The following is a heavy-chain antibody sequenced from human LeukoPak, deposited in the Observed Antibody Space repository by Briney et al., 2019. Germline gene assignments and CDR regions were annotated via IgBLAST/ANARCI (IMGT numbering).Heavy chain of an antibody. CDR3: ARDSGYCSSTSCYPDAFDI. CDR2: IKQDGSEK. Sequence: GGSLRLSCAASGFTFSSYWTSWVRQAPGEGLEWVANIKQDGSEKYYVDSVKGRFTISRDNAKNSLYLQMNSLRAEDTAVYYCARDSGYCSSTSCYPDAFDIWGQGTMVTVSS. V-gene: IGHV3-7*01. J-gene: IGHJ3*02. D-gene: IGHD2-2*01. CDR1: GFTFSSYW.